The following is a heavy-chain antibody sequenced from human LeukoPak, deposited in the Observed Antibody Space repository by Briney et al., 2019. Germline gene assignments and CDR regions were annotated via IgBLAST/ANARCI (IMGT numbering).Heavy chain of an antibody. CDR3: ARDEANFYPTVGWFDP. D-gene: IGHD2/OR15-2a*01. V-gene: IGHV4-39*07. Sequence: SETLSLTCTVSGGSISSSSYYWGWIRQPPGKGLEWIGSIYYGGSTYYNPSLKSRVTISVDTSKNQFSLKLSSVTAADTAVYYCARDEANFYPTVGWFDPWGQGTLVTVSS. CDR1: GGSISSSSYY. CDR2: IYYGGST. J-gene: IGHJ5*02.